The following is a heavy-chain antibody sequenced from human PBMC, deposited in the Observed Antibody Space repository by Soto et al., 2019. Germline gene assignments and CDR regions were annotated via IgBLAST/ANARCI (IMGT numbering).Heavy chain of an antibody. D-gene: IGHD6-19*01. CDR1: GFTFSSYA. Sequence: PGGSLRLSCAASGFTFSSYAMGWVRQAPGKGLEWVPAISGSGGSTYYADSVKGRFTISRDNSKNTLYLQMNSLRAEDMAVYYCARDQWLQNYYYGMDVWGRGTTVTVSS. J-gene: IGHJ6*02. CDR3: ARDQWLQNYYYGMDV. CDR2: ISGSGGST. V-gene: IGHV3-23*01.